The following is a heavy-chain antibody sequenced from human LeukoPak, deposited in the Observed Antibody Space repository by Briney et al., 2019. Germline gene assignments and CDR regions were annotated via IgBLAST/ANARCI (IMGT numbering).Heavy chain of an antibody. D-gene: IGHD2-8*01. CDR1: GYTFTSYY. CDR2: INPSGGST. V-gene: IGHV1-46*01. CDR3: ARGPNHYYYMDF. J-gene: IGHJ6*03. Sequence: ASVKDSCKAAGYTFTSYYMHWVRQAPGQGLEWMGIINPSGGSTTYAQKFQGRVTMTRDMSTSTVYMELSGLTSDDTALYYCARGPNHYYYMDFWGTGTTVSVSS.